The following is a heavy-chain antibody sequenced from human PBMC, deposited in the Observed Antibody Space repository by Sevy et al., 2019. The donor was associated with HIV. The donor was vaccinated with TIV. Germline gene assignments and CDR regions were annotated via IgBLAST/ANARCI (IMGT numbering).Heavy chain of an antibody. Sequence: SETLSLTCTVSGGSSTSLYWNWIRQPPGQGLEWIANIYYNGHINYNPSLKSRVTLSLDTSKNQFSLRLSSVTAADTAMYYCAGENAWGRGYSWGQGTLVTVSS. J-gene: IGHJ4*02. D-gene: IGHD1-26*01. CDR1: GGSSTSLY. V-gene: IGHV4-59*08. CDR2: IYYNGHI. CDR3: AGENAWGRGYS.